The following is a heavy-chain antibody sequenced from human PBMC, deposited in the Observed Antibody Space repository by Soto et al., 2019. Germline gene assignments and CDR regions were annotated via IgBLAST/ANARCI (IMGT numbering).Heavy chain of an antibody. Sequence: PSETLSLTCTFSGGSISSYYWSWIRQPPGKGLEWIGYIYYSGSTNYNPSLKSRVTISVDTSKNQFSLKLSSVTAADTAVYFCARQARNWNYYYYYYMDVWGKGTTVTVSS. J-gene: IGHJ6*03. D-gene: IGHD1-1*01. CDR1: GGSISSYY. CDR3: ARQARNWNYYYYYYMDV. V-gene: IGHV4-59*08. CDR2: IYYSGST.